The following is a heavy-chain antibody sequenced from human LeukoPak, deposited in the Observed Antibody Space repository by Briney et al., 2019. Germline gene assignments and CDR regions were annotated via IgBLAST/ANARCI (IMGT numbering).Heavy chain of an antibody. CDR3: ARQTGSGLFILP. D-gene: IGHD3/OR15-3a*01. CDR1: GGSISSYY. V-gene: IGHV4-4*07. Sequence: PSETLSLTCTFSGGSISSYYWSWIRQPAGKGLEWIGRMHTSGSTNYNPSLKSRVTMSVDTSKNQFSLRLTSVTAADTAVYYCARQTGSGLFILPGGQGTLVTVSS. J-gene: IGHJ4*02. CDR2: MHTSGST.